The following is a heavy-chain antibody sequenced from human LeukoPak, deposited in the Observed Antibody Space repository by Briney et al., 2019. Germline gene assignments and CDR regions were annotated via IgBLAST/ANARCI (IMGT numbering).Heavy chain of an antibody. CDR1: GFTVSSNY. D-gene: IGHD3-10*01. CDR2: IYSGGST. CDR3: ARDSGGYYYYYGMDV. J-gene: IGHJ6*02. Sequence: GGSLRLSCAASGFTVSSNYVSWVRQAPGEGLEWVSVIYSGGSTYYADSVKGRFTISRDNPKNTLYLQMNSLRAEDTAVYYCARDSGGYYYYYGMDVWGQGTTVTVSS. V-gene: IGHV3-53*01.